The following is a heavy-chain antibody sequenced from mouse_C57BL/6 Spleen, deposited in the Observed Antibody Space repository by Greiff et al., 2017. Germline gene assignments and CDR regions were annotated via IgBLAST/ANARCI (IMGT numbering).Heavy chain of an antibody. V-gene: IGHV1-69*01. J-gene: IGHJ1*03. CDR1: GYTFTSYW. Sequence: VQLQQPGAELVMPGASVKLSCKASGYTFTSYWMHWVKQRPGQGLEWIGEIDPSDSYTTYNQKFKGKSTLTVDKSSSTAYMQLSSLTSEDSAVYYCARHYGSSPWYFDVWGTGTTVTVSS. CDR2: IDPSDSYT. D-gene: IGHD1-1*01. CDR3: ARHYGSSPWYFDV.